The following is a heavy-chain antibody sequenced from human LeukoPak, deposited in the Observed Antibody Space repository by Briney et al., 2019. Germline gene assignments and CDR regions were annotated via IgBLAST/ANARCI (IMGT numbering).Heavy chain of an antibody. CDR2: ISSNGGST. CDR3: AKTPGTFDY. Sequence: PGGPLRSPCAAFEFTSVSYAMHWCRRPPGRGLEYVSAISSNGGSTYYANSVKGRFTIARDNSKNTLYLQMNSLRAEDTAVYYCAKTPGTFDYWGQGTLVTVSS. D-gene: IGHD3-10*01. V-gene: IGHV3-64*01. CDR1: EFTSVSYA. J-gene: IGHJ4*02.